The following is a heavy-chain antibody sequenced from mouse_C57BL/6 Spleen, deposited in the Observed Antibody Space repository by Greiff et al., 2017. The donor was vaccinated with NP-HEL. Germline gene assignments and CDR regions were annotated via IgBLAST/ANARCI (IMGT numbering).Heavy chain of an antibody. J-gene: IGHJ3*01. Sequence: VQLQQSGAELVKPGASVKLSCTASGFNIKDYYMHWVKQRTEQGLEWIGRIDPEDGETKYAPKFQGKATITADTSSNTAYMQISSLTSEYTAVYYCARSWGYGYDGPWFAYWGQGTLVTVSA. CDR3: ARSWGYGYDGPWFAY. CDR2: IDPEDGET. CDR1: GFNIKDYY. V-gene: IGHV14-2*01. D-gene: IGHD2-2*01.